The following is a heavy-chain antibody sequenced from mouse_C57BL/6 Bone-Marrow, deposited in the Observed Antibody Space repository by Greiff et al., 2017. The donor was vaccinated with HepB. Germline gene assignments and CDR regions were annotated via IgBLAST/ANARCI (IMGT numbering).Heavy chain of an antibody. CDR3: ARGGLLRGRVFDY. V-gene: IGHV5-4*01. J-gene: IGHJ2*01. CDR1: GFTFSSYA. Sequence: EVQLVESGGGLVKPGGSLKLSCAASGFTFSSYAMSWVRQTPEKRLEWVATISDGGSYTYYPDNVKGRFTISRDNAKNNLYLQMSHLKSEDTAMYYCARGGLLRGRVFDYWGQGTTLTVSS. D-gene: IGHD1-1*01. CDR2: ISDGGSYT.